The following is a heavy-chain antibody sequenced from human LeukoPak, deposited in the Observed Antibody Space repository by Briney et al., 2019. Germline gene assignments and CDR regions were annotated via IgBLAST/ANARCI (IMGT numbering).Heavy chain of an antibody. CDR3: ARVQSMVRGPFDF. J-gene: IGHJ4*02. CDR1: GFTFSAYE. V-gene: IGHV3-48*03. D-gene: IGHD3-10*01. CDR2: IFNNGKTI. Sequence: GGSLRLSCAVSGFTFSAYEMIWVRQAPGKGLEWVSYIFNNGKTIYYADSVKGRFTISRDNAKNSLYLQMNSLRAEDTAIYYCARVQSMVRGPFDFWGQGALVTVSS.